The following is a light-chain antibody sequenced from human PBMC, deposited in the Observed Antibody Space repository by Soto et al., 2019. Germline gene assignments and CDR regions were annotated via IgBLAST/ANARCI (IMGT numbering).Light chain of an antibody. CDR3: CSYAGSSTFVLI. CDR1: SSDVGSYDL. CDR2: EGT. Sequence: QSALTQPASVSGSPGQSITISCTGTSSDVGSYDLVSWYQQHPGKAPKLVIYEGTKRPSGVSNRFSGSKSGNTASLTISGLQAEDEADYYCCSYAGSSTFVLIFGGGTKLTVL. J-gene: IGLJ2*01. V-gene: IGLV2-23*03.